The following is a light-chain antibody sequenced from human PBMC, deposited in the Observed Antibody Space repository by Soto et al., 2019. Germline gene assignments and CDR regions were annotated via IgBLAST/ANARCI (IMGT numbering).Light chain of an antibody. V-gene: IGKV3-20*01. CDR2: GAS. CDR3: QQYGSL. Sequence: EIVLTQSPGTLSLSPGERATLSCRASQSVSRSYLAWYQQKPGQAPRLLIYGASSRATGIPDRFSGSGSGTDFTLTISRLEPEDFAVYYCQQYGSLFGQGTRLEI. CDR1: QSVSRSY. J-gene: IGKJ5*01.